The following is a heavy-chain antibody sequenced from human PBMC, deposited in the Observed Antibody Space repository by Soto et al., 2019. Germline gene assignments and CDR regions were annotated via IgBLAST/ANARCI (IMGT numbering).Heavy chain of an antibody. D-gene: IGHD1-1*01. J-gene: IGHJ5*02. CDR3: ARAPNSRLNTWFDP. Sequence: QVQLVESGGGVVRPGGSLRLSCSASGFTFKNYGMHWVRQAPGKGLEWVAVVWCDETKRFYADSVEDRFTISRSNSKNGVYLQMDSLRVADTAVYYCARAPNSRLNTWFDPWGQGTLVTFS. CDR2: VWCDETKR. CDR1: GFTFKNYG. V-gene: IGHV3-33*01.